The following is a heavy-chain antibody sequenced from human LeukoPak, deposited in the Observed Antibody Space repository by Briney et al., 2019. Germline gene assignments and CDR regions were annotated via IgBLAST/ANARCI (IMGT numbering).Heavy chain of an antibody. J-gene: IGHJ4*02. CDR3: ARDSTQPGPVVVAATYAGFDY. Sequence: ASVKVSCKASGGTFSSYAISWVRQAPGQGLEWMGRIIPIFGTANYAQKFQGRVTITTDESTSTAYMELSSLRSEDTAVYYCARDSTQPGPVVVAATYAGFDYWGQGTLVTVSS. D-gene: IGHD2-15*01. V-gene: IGHV1-69*05. CDR1: GGTFSSYA. CDR2: IIPIFGTA.